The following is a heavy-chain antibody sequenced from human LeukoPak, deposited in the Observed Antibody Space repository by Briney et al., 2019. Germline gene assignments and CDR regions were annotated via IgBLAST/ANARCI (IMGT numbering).Heavy chain of an antibody. J-gene: IGHJ4*01. D-gene: IGHD3-10*01. CDR2: INEDGSAQ. CDR1: GLIFSDYW. CDR3: ATRESSMARSH. Sequence: GGSLRLSCAASGLIFSDYWMNWVRQVPGDGREWVANINEDGSAQDYVDSVRGRFAISRDNAKTSLYLQMNSLRVEDTAIYYCATRESSMARSHWGHGTLVTVSS. V-gene: IGHV3-7*01.